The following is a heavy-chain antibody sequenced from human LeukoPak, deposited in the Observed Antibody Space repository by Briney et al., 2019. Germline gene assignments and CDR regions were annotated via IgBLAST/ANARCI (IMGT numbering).Heavy chain of an antibody. V-gene: IGHV1-69*13. CDR1: GYTFTSYD. CDR2: IIPIFGTA. J-gene: IGHJ5*02. Sequence: ASVKVSCKASGYTFTSYDINWVRQAPGQGLEWMGGIIPIFGTANYAQKFQGRVTITADESTSTAYMELSSLRSEDTAVYYCARDPAHYGDYGYNWFDPWGQGTLVTVPS. D-gene: IGHD4-17*01. CDR3: ARDPAHYGDYGYNWFDP.